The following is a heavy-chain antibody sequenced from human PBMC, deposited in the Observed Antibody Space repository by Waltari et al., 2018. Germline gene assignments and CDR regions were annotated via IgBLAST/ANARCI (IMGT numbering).Heavy chain of an antibody. CDR3: VTALGDRSSASRPFDV. CDR2: VEPQDGET. D-gene: IGHD3-10*01. V-gene: IGHV1-69-2*01. Sequence: EVQLLQSGTELKKPGSTVKISCQVSGYRFTDYYIHWVQQAPGKGPQWMGLVEPQDGETILAERFQGRVTITADTSTETAFMELSSLTSDDTAVYYCVTALGDRSSASRPFDVWGLGTLITVSS. CDR1: GYRFTDYY. J-gene: IGHJ3*01.